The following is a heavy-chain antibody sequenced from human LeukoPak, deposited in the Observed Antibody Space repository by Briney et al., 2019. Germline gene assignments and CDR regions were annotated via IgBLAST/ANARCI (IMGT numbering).Heavy chain of an antibody. CDR2: IIPIFGTA. D-gene: IGHD3-22*01. J-gene: IGHJ4*02. V-gene: IGHV1-69*13. CDR3: ARRGSSGYSLDY. Sequence: GASVKVSCKASGGTFSIYAISWVRQAPGQGLEWMGGIIPIFGTANYAQKFQGRVTITADESTSTAYMELSSLRSEDTAVYYCARRGSSGYSLDYWGQGTLVTVSS. CDR1: GGTFSIYA.